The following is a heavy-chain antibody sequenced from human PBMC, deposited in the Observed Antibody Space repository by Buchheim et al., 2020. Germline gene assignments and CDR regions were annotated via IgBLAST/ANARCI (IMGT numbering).Heavy chain of an antibody. J-gene: IGHJ3*02. V-gene: IGHV3-30-3*01. Sequence: QVQLVQSGAEVKKPGSSVKVSCKASGGTFSSYAMHWVRQAPGKGLEWVAVISYDGSNKYYADSVKGRFTISRDNSKNTLYLQMNSLRAEDTAVYYCAREGYGEAFDIWGQGT. CDR1: GGTFSSYA. CDR2: ISYDGSNK. D-gene: IGHD3-10*01. CDR3: AREGYGEAFDI.